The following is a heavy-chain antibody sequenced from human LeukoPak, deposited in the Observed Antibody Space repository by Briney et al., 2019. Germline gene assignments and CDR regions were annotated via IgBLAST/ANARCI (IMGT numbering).Heavy chain of an antibody. J-gene: IGHJ6*03. CDR3: TRSNYDILTGYWAYYYYMDV. CDR2: IKSKTDGGTT. V-gene: IGHV3-15*01. Sequence: RPGGSLRLSCAASGFTFSNAWMSWVRQAPGKGLEWVGRIKSKTDGGTTDYAAPVKGRFTISRDDSKNTLYLQMNSLKTEDTAVYYCTRSNYDILTGYWAYYYYMDVWGKGTTVTVSS. CDR1: GFTFSNAW. D-gene: IGHD3-9*01.